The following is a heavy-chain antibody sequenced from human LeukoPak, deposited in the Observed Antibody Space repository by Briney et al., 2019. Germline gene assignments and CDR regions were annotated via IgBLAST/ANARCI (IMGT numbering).Heavy chain of an antibody. Sequence: PSETLSLTCTVSGYSISSGYYWGWIRQPPGKGLEWIGIIYHSGSTYFNPSLKSRVTISVDTSKNQFSLKLSSVTAADTAVYYCASAYNWNYRNWFDPWGQGTLVTVSS. CDR2: IYHSGST. CDR3: ASAYNWNYRNWFDP. V-gene: IGHV4-38-2*02. D-gene: IGHD1-7*01. J-gene: IGHJ5*02. CDR1: GYSISSGYY.